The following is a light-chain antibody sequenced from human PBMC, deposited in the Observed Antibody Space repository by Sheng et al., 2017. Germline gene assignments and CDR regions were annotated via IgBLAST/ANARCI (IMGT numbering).Light chain of an antibody. J-gene: IGLJ2*01. Sequence: NFMLTQPHSVSESPGKTVTISCTRSSGNIASNYVQWYQQRPGSSPTTVIFEDDHRPSGVPDRFSGSIDSSSNSAYLTISGLKTEDEANYYCQSYDSDNPVVFGGGTRLTVL. V-gene: IGLV6-57*01. CDR2: EDD. CDR1: SGNIASNY. CDR3: QSYDSDNPVV.